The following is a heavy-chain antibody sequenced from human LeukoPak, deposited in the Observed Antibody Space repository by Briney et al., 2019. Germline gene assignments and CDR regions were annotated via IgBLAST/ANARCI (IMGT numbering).Heavy chain of an antibody. CDR3: ARRQLVGWFDP. D-gene: IGHD6-13*01. V-gene: IGHV4-34*01. CDR1: GGSFSGYY. Sequence: PSETLSLTCAVYGGSFSGYYWSWIRQPPGKGLEWIGEINHSGSTNYNPSLKSRVTISVDTSENQFSLKLSSVTAADTAVYYCARRQLVGWFDPWGQGTLVTVSS. J-gene: IGHJ5*02. CDR2: INHSGST.